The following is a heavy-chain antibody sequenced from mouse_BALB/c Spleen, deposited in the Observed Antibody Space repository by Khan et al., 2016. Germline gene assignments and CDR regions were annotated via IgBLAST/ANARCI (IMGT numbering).Heavy chain of an antibody. J-gene: IGHJ3*01. CDR1: EYEFPSHD. D-gene: IGHD1-1*01. Sequence: EVELVESGGGLVQPGESLKLSCESNEYEFPSHDMSWVRKTPEKRLEMVAAIYSAGNDTYYPDTMERRFIISRDNTKKTLYLQINSLSSENTALYYCTRHYYGSSFWFAYWGQGTLVTVSA. CDR2: IYSAGNDT. V-gene: IGHV5-2*01. CDR3: TRHYYGSSFWFAY.